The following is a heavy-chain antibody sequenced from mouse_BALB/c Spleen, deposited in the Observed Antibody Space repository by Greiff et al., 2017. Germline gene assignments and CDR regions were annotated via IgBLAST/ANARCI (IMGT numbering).Heavy chain of an antibody. CDR1: GFTFSSFG. V-gene: IGHV5-17*02. CDR3: ARPLYGNYGYFDV. J-gene: IGHJ1*01. D-gene: IGHD2-1*01. CDR2: ISSGSSTI. Sequence: DVMLVESGGGLVQPGGSRKLSCAASGFTFSSFGMHWVRQAPEKGLEWVAYISSGSSTIYYADTVKGRFTISRDNPKNTLFLQMTSLRSEDTAMYYCARPLYGNYGYFDVWGAGTTVTVSS.